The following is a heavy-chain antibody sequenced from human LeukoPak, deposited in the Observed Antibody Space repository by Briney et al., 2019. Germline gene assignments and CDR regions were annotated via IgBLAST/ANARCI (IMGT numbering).Heavy chain of an antibody. V-gene: IGHV3-23*01. CDR3: AKDYDILTGSNYYYYYMDV. CDR1: GFTFSSYG. D-gene: IGHD3-9*01. Sequence: GGSLRLSCAASGFTFSSYGMSWVRQAPGKGLEWVSAISGSGGSTYYADSVKGRFTISRDNSKNTLYLQMNSLRAEDTAVYYCAKDYDILTGSNYYYYYMDVWGKGTTVTVSS. CDR2: ISGSGGST. J-gene: IGHJ6*03.